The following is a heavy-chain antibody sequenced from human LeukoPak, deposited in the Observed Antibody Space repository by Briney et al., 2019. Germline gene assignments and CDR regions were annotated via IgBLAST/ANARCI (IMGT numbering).Heavy chain of an antibody. D-gene: IGHD3-10*01. CDR2: IYGGGST. J-gene: IGHJ4*02. CDR3: ARDSLYGSGKS. V-gene: IGHV3-53*01. CDR1: GFTVSSNY. Sequence: GGSLRLSCEASGFTVSSNYMSWVRQAPGKGLEWVSVIYGGGSTYYADSVKGRFTISRDNSKNTLYLQMNSLRAEDTAVYYCARDSLYGSGKSWGQGTLVTVSS.